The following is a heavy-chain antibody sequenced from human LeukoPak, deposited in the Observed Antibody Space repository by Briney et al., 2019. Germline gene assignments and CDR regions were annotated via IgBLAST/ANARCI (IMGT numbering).Heavy chain of an antibody. J-gene: IGHJ4*02. D-gene: IGHD3-10*01. CDR2: ISSSSSYI. CDR1: GFTFSSYS. CDR3: ATLSGPSPTGLDY. V-gene: IGHV3-21*01. Sequence: GGSLRLSCAASGFTFSSYSMNWVRQAPGKGLEWVSSISSSSSYIYYADSVKGRYTISRDNAKNSLYLQMNSLRAEDTAVYYCATLSGPSPTGLDYWGQGTLVTVSS.